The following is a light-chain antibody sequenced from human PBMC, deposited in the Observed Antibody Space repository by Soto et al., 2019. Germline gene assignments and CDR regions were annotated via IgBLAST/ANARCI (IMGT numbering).Light chain of an antibody. V-gene: IGKV3-20*01. Sequence: EIVLTQSPGTLSLSPGERATLSCRASQSVSNNYLAWYQQKPGQAPRLLIYGASNRATGIPDRFSASGSGTDFHLTLNRLQPEDFATYYCQQGYSTPWTFRQGTKVEIK. CDR1: QSVSNNY. CDR2: GAS. J-gene: IGKJ1*01. CDR3: QQGYSTPWT.